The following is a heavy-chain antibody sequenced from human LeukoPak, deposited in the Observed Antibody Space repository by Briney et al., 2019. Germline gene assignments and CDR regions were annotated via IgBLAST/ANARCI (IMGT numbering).Heavy chain of an antibody. CDR1: GFTFSTYA. Sequence: GGSLRLSCAASGFTFSTYAMSWVRQAPGKGLEWVSAVSGSGGSTYYADSVEGRFTISRDNSKNTLHLQMNSLRAEDTAVYYCAKRGVTGYKEAFDYWGQGTLVTVSS. CDR2: VSGSGGST. J-gene: IGHJ4*02. D-gene: IGHD3-9*01. V-gene: IGHV3-23*01. CDR3: AKRGVTGYKEAFDY.